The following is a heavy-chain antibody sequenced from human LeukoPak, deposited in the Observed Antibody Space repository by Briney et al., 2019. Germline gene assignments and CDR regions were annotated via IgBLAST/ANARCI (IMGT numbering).Heavy chain of an antibody. CDR3: ARELRVAAAGHFDY. V-gene: IGHV1-8*03. J-gene: IGHJ4*02. CDR1: GYTFTSHD. CDR2: MNPNSGDT. D-gene: IGHD6-13*01. Sequence: ASVKVSCKASGYTFTSHDINWVRQATGQGLEWMGWMNPNSGDTGYAQKFQGRVTITRNTSISTAYMELSSLRSEDTAVCYCARELRVAAAGHFDYWGQGTLVTVSS.